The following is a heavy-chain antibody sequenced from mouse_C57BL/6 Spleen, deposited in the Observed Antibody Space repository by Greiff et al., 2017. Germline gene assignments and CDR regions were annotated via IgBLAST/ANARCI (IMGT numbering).Heavy chain of an antibody. V-gene: IGHV1-19*01. CDR3: AREGITTEVATGY. Sequence: VQLQQSGPVLVKPGASVKMSCKASGYTFTDYYMNWVKQSPGKSLEWIGVINPYNGGTSYNQKFKGKATLTVDKSSSTAYMELNSLTSEDAAVYYCAREGITTEVATGYWGPGTTVTVSS. CDR1: GYTFTDYY. D-gene: IGHD1-1*01. CDR2: INPYNGGT. J-gene: IGHJ2*01.